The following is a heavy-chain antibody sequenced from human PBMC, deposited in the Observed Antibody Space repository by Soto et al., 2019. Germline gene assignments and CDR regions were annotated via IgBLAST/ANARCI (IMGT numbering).Heavy chain of an antibody. D-gene: IGHD3-3*01. V-gene: IGHV4-61*01. J-gene: IGHJ5*02. CDR2: IYYSGST. Sequence: SETLSLTCTVSGGSVSIGSYYWSWIRQPPGKGLEWIGYIYYSGSTNYNPSLKSRVTISVDTSKNQFSLKLSSVTAADTAVYYCARVGSFPYSDFWSGYTNWFDPWGQGTMVTVSS. CDR1: GGSVSIGSYY. CDR3: ARVGSFPYSDFWSGYTNWFDP.